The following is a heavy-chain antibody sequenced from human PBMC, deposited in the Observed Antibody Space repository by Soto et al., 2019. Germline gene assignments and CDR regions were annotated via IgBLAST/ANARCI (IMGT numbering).Heavy chain of an antibody. V-gene: IGHV3-30*04. CDR1: GFTFSSYA. J-gene: IGHJ3*02. D-gene: IGHD2-8*01. Sequence: GGSLRLSCAASGFTFSSYAMHWVRQAPGKGLEWVAVISYDGSNKYYADSVKGRFTISRDNSKNTLYLQMNSLRAEDTAVYYCARDLISGDAFDSWGQGTMVTVSS. CDR3: ARDLISGDAFDS. CDR2: ISYDGSNK.